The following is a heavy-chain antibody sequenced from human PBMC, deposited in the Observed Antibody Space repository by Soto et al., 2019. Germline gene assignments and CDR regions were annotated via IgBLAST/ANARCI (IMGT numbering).Heavy chain of an antibody. CDR1: GFTFDDYA. Sequence: GGSLRLSCAASGFTFDDYAMHWVRQAPGKGLEWVSGISWNSGSIGYADSVKGRFTISRDNAKNSLYLQMNSLRAEDTALYYCAKVTTVTSSGVVYWGQGTLVTVSS. V-gene: IGHV3-9*01. D-gene: IGHD4-17*01. CDR2: ISWNSGSI. CDR3: AKVTTVTSSGVVY. J-gene: IGHJ4*02.